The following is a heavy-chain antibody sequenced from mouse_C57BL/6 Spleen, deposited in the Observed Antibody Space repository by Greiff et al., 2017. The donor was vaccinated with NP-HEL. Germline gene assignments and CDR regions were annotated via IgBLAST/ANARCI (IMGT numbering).Heavy chain of an antibody. CDR2: ISDGGSYT. CDR1: GFTFSSYA. J-gene: IGHJ4*01. CDR3: AREWEYYGSSYAMDY. Sequence: EVQVVESGGGLVKPGGSLKLSCAASGFTFSSYAMSWVRQTPEKRLEWVATISDGGSYTYYPDNVKGRFTISRDNAKNNLYLQMSHLKSEDTAMYYCAREWEYYGSSYAMDYWGQGTSVTVSS. V-gene: IGHV5-4*01. D-gene: IGHD1-1*01.